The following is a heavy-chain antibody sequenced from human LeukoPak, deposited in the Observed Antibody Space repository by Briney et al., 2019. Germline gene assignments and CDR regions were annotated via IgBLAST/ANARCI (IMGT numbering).Heavy chain of an antibody. CDR3: ARGRGVLLWFGESHPFDY. CDR1: GYTFTSYA. V-gene: IGHV7-4-1*02. J-gene: IGHJ4*02. Sequence: ASVNVSCKASGYTFTSYAMNWVRQAPGQGLEWMGWINTNTGNPTYAQDSTGRFVFSLDTSVSTAYLQISSLKAEDTAVYYCARGRGVLLWFGESHPFDYWGQGTLVTVSS. CDR2: INTNTGNP. D-gene: IGHD3-10*01.